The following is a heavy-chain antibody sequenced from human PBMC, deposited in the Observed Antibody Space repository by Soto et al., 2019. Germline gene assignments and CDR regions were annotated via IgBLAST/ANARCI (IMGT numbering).Heavy chain of an antibody. CDR3: ALGPKEYYDSSGYFFDY. CDR1: GFSLSTSGVG. V-gene: IGHV2-5*01. CDR2: IYWNDDK. D-gene: IGHD3-22*01. J-gene: IGHJ4*02. Sequence: SGPTLVNPTQTLTLTCTFSGFSLSTSGVGVGWIRQPPGKALEWLALIYWNDDKRYSPSLKSRLTITKDTSKNQVVLTMTNMDPVDTATYYCALGPKEYYDSSGYFFDYWGQGTLVTVSS.